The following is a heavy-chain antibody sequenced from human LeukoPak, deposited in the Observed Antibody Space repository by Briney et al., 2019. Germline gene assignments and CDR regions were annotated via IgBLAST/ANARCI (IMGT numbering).Heavy chain of an antibody. CDR1: GFTFSDYY. D-gene: IGHD3-22*01. V-gene: IGHV3-11*01. J-gene: IGHJ4*02. Sequence: PGGSLRLSCAASGFTFSDYYMSWIRQAPGKGLEWVSYISSSGSTIYYADSVKGRFTISRDNAKNSLYLQMNSLRAEYTAVYYCARVTGYMIEDYFDYWGQGTLVTVSS. CDR2: ISSSGSTI. CDR3: ARVTGYMIEDYFDY.